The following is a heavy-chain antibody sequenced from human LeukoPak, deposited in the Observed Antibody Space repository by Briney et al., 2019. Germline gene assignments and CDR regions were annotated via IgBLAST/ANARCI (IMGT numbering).Heavy chain of an antibody. Sequence: ASVTLSCTASGYTFTGYYMHWVRQAPGQRLEWMVRINPNSCGTNYAQKIQGSGTLTRDTAITTDHMELRMLRSANTGGPDVALPGSQAVAGTGRYYSMDVWGKGTTVTVSS. CDR1: GYTFTGYY. CDR2: INPNSCGT. V-gene: IGHV1-2*05. J-gene: IGHJ6*03. D-gene: IGHD6-19*01. CDR3: ALPGSQAVAGTGRYYSMDV.